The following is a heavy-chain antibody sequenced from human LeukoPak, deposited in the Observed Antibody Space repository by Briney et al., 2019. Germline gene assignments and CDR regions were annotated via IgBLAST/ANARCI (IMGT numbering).Heavy chain of an antibody. J-gene: IGHJ6*03. Sequence: PSETLSLTCTVSGGSISSYYWSWIRQPPGKGLEWIGYIYYSGSTNYNPSLKSRVTISVDTSKNQFSLKLSSVTAADTAVYYCARVAPERDGSALYYYYMDVWGKGTTVTVSS. CDR2: IYYSGST. CDR3: ARVAPERDGSALYYYYMDV. D-gene: IGHD3-10*01. CDR1: GGSISSYY. V-gene: IGHV4-59*01.